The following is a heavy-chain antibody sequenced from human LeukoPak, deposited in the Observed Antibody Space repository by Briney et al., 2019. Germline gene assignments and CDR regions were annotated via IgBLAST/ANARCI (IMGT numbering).Heavy chain of an antibody. D-gene: IGHD5-18*01. Sequence: PSETLSLTCAVSGGSISSSNWWSWVRQPPGKGLEWIGEIYHSGNTNYNPSLKSRVTISVDKSKNQFSLKLHSVTAADTAVYYCARPGYRNGQYVYWGQGTLVTVSS. CDR2: IYHSGNT. V-gene: IGHV4-4*02. CDR3: ARPGYRNGQYVY. J-gene: IGHJ4*02. CDR1: GGSISSSNW.